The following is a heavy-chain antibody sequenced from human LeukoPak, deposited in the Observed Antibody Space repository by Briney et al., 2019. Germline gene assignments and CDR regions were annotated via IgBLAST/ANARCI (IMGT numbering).Heavy chain of an antibody. V-gene: IGHV4-34*01. CDR3: ARVSGIMISLGGVISYFDY. CDR1: GGSFNDSY. D-gene: IGHD3-16*02. J-gene: IGHJ4*02. CDR2: INHSGGT. Sequence: SETLSLTCTLYGGSFNDSYWTWIRQPPGKGLEWIGEINHSGGTDCNPALRSRVTISVDPSKNQLSLQLRSMTAADTGVYYCARVSGIMISLGGVISYFDYWGQGTLVTVSS.